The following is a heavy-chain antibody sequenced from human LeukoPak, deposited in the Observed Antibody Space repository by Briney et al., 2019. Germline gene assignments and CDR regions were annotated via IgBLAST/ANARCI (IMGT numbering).Heavy chain of an antibody. CDR1: GFSFSNSW. V-gene: IGHV3-7*01. J-gene: IGHJ4*02. CDR3: LRDTGCRTTNCYSCFDY. Sequence: PGGSLRLSCAASGFSFSNSWMSWVRQAPGKGLEWVANIKPDGSEKYYVHSVRGRFTLSRDNAKNSLYLQMNSLRAEDTAVYYCLRDTGCRTTNCYSCFDYLGQGTLVTVSS. D-gene: IGHD2-2*01. CDR2: IKPDGSEK.